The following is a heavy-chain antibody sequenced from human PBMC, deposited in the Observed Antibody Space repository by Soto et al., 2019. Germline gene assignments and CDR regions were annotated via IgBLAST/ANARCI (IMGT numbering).Heavy chain of an antibody. CDR2: INHSGST. J-gene: IGHJ6*02. Sequence: QVQLQQGGAGLLKPSETLSLTCAVYGGSFSGYYWRWSRQPPGKGLEWIGEINHSGSTAYYPSIKSRVTISVHTSKNQFSLKVSSVTAADTDVYYCARGDGDYAMDVWGQGTTVTVSS. V-gene: IGHV4-34*01. CDR3: ARGDGDYAMDV. CDR1: GGSFSGYY.